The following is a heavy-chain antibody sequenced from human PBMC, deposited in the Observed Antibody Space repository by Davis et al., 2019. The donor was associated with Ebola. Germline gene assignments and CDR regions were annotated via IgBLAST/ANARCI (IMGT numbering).Heavy chain of an antibody. CDR3: AKREGYGQVDY. D-gene: IGHD5-18*01. J-gene: IGHJ4*02. CDR1: GFTFRNYA. CDR2: ISGTGDNT. Sequence: GESLNISCVASGFTFRNYAMSWVRQAPGEGLEWVAGISGTGDNTYYADSVKGRFTISRDNSRNSLSLQMNSLRGDDTAIYYCAKREGYGQVDYWGQGTLVTVSS. V-gene: IGHV3-23*01.